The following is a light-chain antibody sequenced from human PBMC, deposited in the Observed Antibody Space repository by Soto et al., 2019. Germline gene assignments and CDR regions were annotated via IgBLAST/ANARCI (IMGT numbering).Light chain of an antibody. V-gene: IGKV3-15*01. CDR3: QQYNDWPPIT. Sequence: EIVLTQSPVILSVSPGETATLSCRASESVTRNLAWYQHRPGQAPRLLVFHASVRATGIPARFSGSGSGTEFSLTINNLQSEDFAVYFCQQYNDWPPITFGQGTRLEIK. CDR1: ESVTRN. J-gene: IGKJ5*01. CDR2: HAS.